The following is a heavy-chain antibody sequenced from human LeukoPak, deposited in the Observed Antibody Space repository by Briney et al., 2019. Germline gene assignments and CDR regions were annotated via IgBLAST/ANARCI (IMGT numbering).Heavy chain of an antibody. CDR1: GFTVSSNY. V-gene: IGHV3-53*05. CDR2: IYSGGST. D-gene: IGHD5-24*01. Sequence: GGSLRLSCAASGFTVSSNYMSWVRQAPGKGLEWDSVIYSGGSTYYADSVKGRFTISRDNSKNTLYLQMNSLRAEDTAVYYCVKETGATTSNYFDYWGQGTLVTVSS. CDR3: VKETGATTSNYFDY. J-gene: IGHJ4*02.